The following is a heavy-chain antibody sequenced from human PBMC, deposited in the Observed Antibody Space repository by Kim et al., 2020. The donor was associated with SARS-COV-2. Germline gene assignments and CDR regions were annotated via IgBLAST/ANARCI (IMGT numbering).Heavy chain of an antibody. Sequence: SETLSLTCTVSGGSISSGGYYWSWIRQHPGKGLEWIGYIYYSGSTYYNPSLKSRVTISVDTSKNQFSLKLSSVTAADTAVYYCARDSTDAFDIWGQGTMVTVSS. J-gene: IGHJ3*02. CDR3: ARDSTDAFDI. CDR1: GGSISSGGYY. V-gene: IGHV4-31*03. CDR2: IYYSGST.